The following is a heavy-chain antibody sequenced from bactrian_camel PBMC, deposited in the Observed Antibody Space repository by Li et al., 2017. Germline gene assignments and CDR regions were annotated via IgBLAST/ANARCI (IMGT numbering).Heavy chain of an antibody. D-gene: IGHD2*01. Sequence: VQLVESGGGSVQTGGSLRLSCAASVDTLGAYCVAWFRGTPAHDGEGVAEREGVATIYTGIGSTTYADSVKDRFTISRDNVKNVLYLQMNNLKPEDTGMFYCAADRGHSPVITAINCGLRTEDYNFWGQGTQVTVS. CDR1: VDTLGAYC. CDR2: IYTGIGST. CDR3: AADRGHSPVITAINCGLRTEDYNF. J-gene: IGHJ4*01. V-gene: IGHV3S42*01.